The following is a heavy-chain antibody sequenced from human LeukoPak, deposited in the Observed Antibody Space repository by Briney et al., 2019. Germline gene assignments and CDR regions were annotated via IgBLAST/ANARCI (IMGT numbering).Heavy chain of an antibody. Sequence: SVKVSCTASGGTFSSYAISWVRQAPGQGLEWMGGIIPIFGTANYAQKFQGRVTITADESTSTAYMELSSLRSEDTAVYYCARVFLDSSGYYSRWGQGSLVTVSS. CDR3: ARVFLDSSGYYSR. J-gene: IGHJ4*02. D-gene: IGHD3-22*01. CDR2: IIPIFGTA. V-gene: IGHV1-69*13. CDR1: GGTFSSYA.